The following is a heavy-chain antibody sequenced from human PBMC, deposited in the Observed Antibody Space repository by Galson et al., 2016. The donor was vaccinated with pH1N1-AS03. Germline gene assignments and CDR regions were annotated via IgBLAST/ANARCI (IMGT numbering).Heavy chain of an antibody. V-gene: IGHV3-53*01. CDR1: GLSVAKNY. D-gene: IGHD5-24*01. J-gene: IGHJ4*02. CDR2: IYTGGDT. CDR3: ARVDSSTYSDGWVPFDY. Sequence: LRLSCAVSGLSVAKNYMSWVRQAPGKGLEWVSSIYTGGDTFYTDSVRGRFTISRDDSKNTLYLQMNRLRAADTAMYYCARVDSSTYSDGWVPFDYWGQGTLVTVSS.